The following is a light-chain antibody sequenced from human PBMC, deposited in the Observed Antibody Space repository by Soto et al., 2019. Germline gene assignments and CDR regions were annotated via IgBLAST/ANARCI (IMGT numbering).Light chain of an antibody. CDR2: DVS. CDR1: CSDVGNYNY. Sequence: QSALTQPASVSGSPGQSITISCTGTCSDVGNYNYVSWYQQHPGKAPKLMIYDVSNRPSGVSDRFSGSKSGNTASLTISGLQAEDEADYYCSSFVSSSALVVFGGGTKLTVL. J-gene: IGLJ2*01. CDR3: SSFVSSSALVV. V-gene: IGLV2-14*01.